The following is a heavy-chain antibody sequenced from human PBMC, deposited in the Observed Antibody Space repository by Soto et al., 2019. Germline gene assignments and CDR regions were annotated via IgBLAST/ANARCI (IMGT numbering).Heavy chain of an antibody. V-gene: IGHV5-51*01. D-gene: IGHD4-17*01. J-gene: IGHJ4*02. CDR1: GYIFTSYW. Sequence: PGESLKISCNGSGYIFTSYWIGWVRQMPGKGLEWMGIIYPGDSDTRYSPSFQGQVTISADKSISTAYLQWSSLKASDTAMYYCAISGGDYDVYFDYWGQGTLVTVSS. CDR3: AISGGDYDVYFDY. CDR2: IYPGDSDT.